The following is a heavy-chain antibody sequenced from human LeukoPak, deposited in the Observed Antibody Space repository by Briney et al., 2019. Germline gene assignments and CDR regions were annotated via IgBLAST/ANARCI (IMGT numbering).Heavy chain of an antibody. D-gene: IGHD2-21*02. CDR3: ARQRGPAGDPVGY. CDR2: IYYSGRS. Sequence: PSETLSLTCTVSGGSIIDDHYYWGWIRQPPGKGLEWIGTIYYSGRSYYNPSLTSRVTMSADTSKNQFSLRLNSVTAADTAVYYCARQRGPAGDPVGYWGQGTLVTVSS. J-gene: IGHJ4*02. V-gene: IGHV4-39*07. CDR1: GGSIIDDHYY.